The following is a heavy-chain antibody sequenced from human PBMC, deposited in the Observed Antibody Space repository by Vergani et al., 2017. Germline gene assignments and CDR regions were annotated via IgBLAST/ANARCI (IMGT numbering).Heavy chain of an antibody. CDR1: GFTFSSYA. J-gene: IGHJ5*02. Sequence: EVQLLESGGGLVQPGGSLRLSCAASGFTFSSYAMSWVRQAPGKGLEWVSAISGSGGSTYYADSVKGRFTISRDNSKNTLYMQMNSLGADDTAVYYCAKLVVVTGPYNWFDPWGQGTLVTVSS. CDR3: AKLVVVTGPYNWFDP. V-gene: IGHV3-23*01. D-gene: IGHD3-22*01. CDR2: ISGSGGST.